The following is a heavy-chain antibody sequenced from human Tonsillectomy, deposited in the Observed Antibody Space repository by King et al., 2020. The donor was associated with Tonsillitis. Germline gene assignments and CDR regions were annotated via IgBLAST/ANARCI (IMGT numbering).Heavy chain of an antibody. CDR3: AKDHRGSYYGSYYYYGMDV. D-gene: IGHD1-26*01. CDR2: ISYDGSSK. J-gene: IGHJ6*02. CDR1: GFTFSDYG. V-gene: IGHV3-30*18. Sequence: VQLVESGGGVVQPGRSLRLSCVASGFTFSDYGMHWVRQAPGKGLEWVAVISYDGSSKYYADSVKGRCTISRDNFKNTLYVQMNSLRAEDTAVYYCAKDHRGSYYGSYYYYGMDVWGQGTTVTVSS.